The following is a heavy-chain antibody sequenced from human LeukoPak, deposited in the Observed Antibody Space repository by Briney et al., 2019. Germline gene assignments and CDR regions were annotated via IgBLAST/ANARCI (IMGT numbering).Heavy chain of an antibody. CDR1: GFIFSSYA. V-gene: IGHV3-23*01. CDR2: ISGSGGST. J-gene: IGHJ6*03. D-gene: IGHD2-2*01. Sequence: PRGSLRLSCAASGFIFSSYAMSWVRQAPGKGLEWVSAISGSGGSTYYADSVKGRFTISRDNSKSTLYLQMNSLRAEDTAVYYCANPFSTPRSNYYIDVWGKGTTVTVSS. CDR3: ANPFSTPRSNYYIDV.